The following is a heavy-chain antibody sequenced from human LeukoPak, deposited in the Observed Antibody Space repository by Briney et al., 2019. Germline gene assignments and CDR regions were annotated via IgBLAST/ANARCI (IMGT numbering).Heavy chain of an antibody. CDR3: AKDRGPYVAIDINWFDP. CDR2: ISGGDANT. Sequence: PGGSLCLSCVASGFTFRLYAMNWVRQAPGKGLEWVSSISGGDANTYYADSVKGRFTLSRDNSKSTVYLQMSSLRAEDTAVYYCAKDRGPYVAIDINWFDPWGQGPRLTVSS. CDR1: GFTFRLYA. J-gene: IGHJ5*02. D-gene: IGHD3-10*02. V-gene: IGHV3-23*01.